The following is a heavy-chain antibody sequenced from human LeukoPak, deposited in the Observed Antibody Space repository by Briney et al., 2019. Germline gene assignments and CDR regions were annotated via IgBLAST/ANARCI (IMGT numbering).Heavy chain of an antibody. CDR2: ISCSCGST. CDR3: AKDHLRALGYCSGGSCYPFDY. J-gene: IGHJ4*02. CDR1: GLTFSSYA. D-gene: IGHD2-15*01. Sequence: GGSLRLSCAASGLTFSSYAMSWVRQARGKGLECVSAISCSCGSTYYADSVKGRFTISRDNSKNTLYLQMNSLRAEDTAVYYCAKDHLRALGYCSGGSCYPFDYWGQGTLVTVSS. V-gene: IGHV3-23*01.